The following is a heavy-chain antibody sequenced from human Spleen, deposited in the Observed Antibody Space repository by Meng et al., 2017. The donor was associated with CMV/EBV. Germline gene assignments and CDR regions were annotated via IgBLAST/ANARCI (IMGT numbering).Heavy chain of an antibody. J-gene: IGHJ1*01. CDR2: ISGSGGST. D-gene: IGHD6-13*01. Sequence: GESLKISCAASGFTFSSYAMSWVRQAPGKGLEWVSAISGSGGSTYYADSVKGRFTISRDNSKNTLYLQMNSLRAEDTAVYYCAKVGAALGYFQHWGQGTLVTVSS. CDR3: AKVGAALGYFQH. V-gene: IGHV3-23*01. CDR1: GFTFSSYA.